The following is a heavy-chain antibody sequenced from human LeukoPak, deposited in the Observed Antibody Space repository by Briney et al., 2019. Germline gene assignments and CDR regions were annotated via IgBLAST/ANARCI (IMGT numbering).Heavy chain of an antibody. CDR3: ARVGQGGYPPN. CDR2: ISSGSNYI. V-gene: IGHV3-21*01. Sequence: PGGSLRLSCAASGFTFTSYTLNWVRRAPGKGLEWVSSISSGSNYIHYADSVKGRFTVSRDNAENSVFLQMNSLRAEDTAVYYCARVGQGGYPPNWGQGTLVTVSS. CDR1: GFTFTSYT. J-gene: IGHJ4*02. D-gene: IGHD5-12*01.